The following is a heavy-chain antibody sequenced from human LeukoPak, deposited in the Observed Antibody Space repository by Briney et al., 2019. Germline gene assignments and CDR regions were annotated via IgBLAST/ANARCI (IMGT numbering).Heavy chain of an antibody. CDR1: GGTFSSYA. V-gene: IGHV1-69*04. D-gene: IGHD1-1*01. CDR3: ARSTNWSLDDY. Sequence: GASVKVSCKASGGTFSSYAISWVRQAPGQGLEWMGRIIPILGIANYAQKFQGRVTITADKSTSTAYMELSSLRSEDTAVYYCARSTNWSLDDYWGQGTLVTVSS. CDR2: IIPILGIA. J-gene: IGHJ4*02.